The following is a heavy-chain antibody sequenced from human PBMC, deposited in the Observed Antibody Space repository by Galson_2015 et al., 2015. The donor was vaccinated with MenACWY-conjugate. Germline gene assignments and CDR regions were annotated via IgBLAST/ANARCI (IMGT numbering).Heavy chain of an antibody. CDR3: AGGRDGYNSRFDY. D-gene: IGHD5-24*01. J-gene: IGHJ4*02. Sequence: ETLSLTCAVYGGSFSGYYWTWIRQPPGKGLEWIGEINHSGSTNYNPSLKSRVTISVDKSQNHFSLNLSSATAADTAVYYCAGGRDGYNSRFDYWGQGIRVPVSS. CDR1: GGSFSGYY. V-gene: IGHV4-34*01. CDR2: INHSGST.